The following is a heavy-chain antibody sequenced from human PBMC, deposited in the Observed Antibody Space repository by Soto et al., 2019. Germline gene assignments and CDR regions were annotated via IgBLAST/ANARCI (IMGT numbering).Heavy chain of an antibody. D-gene: IGHD3-22*01. Sequence: HPGGSLRLSCAASGFTFSSYEMNWVRQAPGKGLEWVSYISSSGSTIYYADSVKGRFTISRDNAKNSLYLQMNSLRADDTAVYYCARSKDYYDSSGYSYLFDYWGQGTLVTVSS. V-gene: IGHV3-48*03. J-gene: IGHJ4*02. CDR1: GFTFSSYE. CDR3: ARSKDYYDSSGYSYLFDY. CDR2: ISSSGSTI.